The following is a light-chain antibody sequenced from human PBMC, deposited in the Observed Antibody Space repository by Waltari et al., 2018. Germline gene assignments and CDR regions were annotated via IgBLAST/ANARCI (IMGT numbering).Light chain of an antibody. Sequence: DIQMTQSPSTLSASVGDRVIITCRASQRISTWLAWYQHKPGKAPKLLISQASNLESGFPSRFSGSGSGTDFTLTINSLQPDDFATYYCQVYNNDMYTFGQGTKLEIK. CDR3: QVYNNDMYT. V-gene: IGKV1-5*03. CDR2: QAS. J-gene: IGKJ2*01. CDR1: QRISTW.